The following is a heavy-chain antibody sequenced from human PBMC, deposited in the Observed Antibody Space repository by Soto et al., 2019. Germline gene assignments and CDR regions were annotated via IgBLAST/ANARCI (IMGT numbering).Heavy chain of an antibody. CDR2: IIPMFGST. Sequence: SVKVSCKASRGTFSHSTLAWVRQAPGHRPEWMGMIIPMFGSTNSAQKFRDRVTISADTYTNTAYMELNSLRSEDTVVYYSATASGLLGQSRAVPDNWGQGTLVTVSS. J-gene: IGHJ1*01. CDR1: RGTFSHST. V-gene: IGHV1-69*08. CDR3: ATASGLLGQSRAVPDN. D-gene: IGHD3-9*01.